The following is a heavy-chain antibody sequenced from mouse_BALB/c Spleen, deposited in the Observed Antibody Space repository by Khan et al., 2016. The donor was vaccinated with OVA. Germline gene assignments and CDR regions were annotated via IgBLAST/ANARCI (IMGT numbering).Heavy chain of an antibody. CDR3: ARLEDI. D-gene: IGHD1-3*01. V-gene: IGHV2-9*02. CDR2: IWAGGSN. J-gene: IGHJ2*01. Sequence: QVQLKQSGPGLVAPSQSLSITCTVSGFSLTSYGVPWVRQPPGKGLEWLGAIWAGGSNNYNPALMSRLSISKDNTKSQVFLQMNSLQTDDTAMYYCARLEDIWGEGTTLTVSS. CDR1: GFSLTSYG.